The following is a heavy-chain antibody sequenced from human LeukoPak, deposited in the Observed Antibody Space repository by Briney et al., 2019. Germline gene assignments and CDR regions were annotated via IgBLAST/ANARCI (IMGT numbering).Heavy chain of an antibody. CDR3: VRDGGWNPFDN. CDR1: GFTFSSYE. D-gene: IGHD6-19*01. CDR2: ISRSGSTI. Sequence: GGSLRLSCAASGFTFSSYEMNWVHQAPGKGLEWVSYISRSGSTIYSADSVKGRFTISRDNAKNSLDLQMNSLRAEDTAVYYCVRDGGWNPFDNWGQGTLVTVSS. V-gene: IGHV3-48*03. J-gene: IGHJ4*02.